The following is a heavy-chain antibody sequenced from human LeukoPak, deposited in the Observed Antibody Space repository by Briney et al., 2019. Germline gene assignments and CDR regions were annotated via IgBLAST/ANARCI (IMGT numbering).Heavy chain of an antibody. CDR2: ISAYNGNT. D-gene: IGHD2-2*01. CDR1: GYTFTSYG. V-gene: IGHV1-18*01. CDR3: ARETVVVPAAMVLYYYGMDV. J-gene: IGHJ6*02. Sequence: ASVKVSCKASGYTFTSYGIRWVRQAGGQGVEGMGWISAYNGNTNDAQKLQARLTMPTDTSTSTAYMKLRSLRSDDTAVYYCARETVVVPAAMVLYYYGMDVWGQGTTITVSS.